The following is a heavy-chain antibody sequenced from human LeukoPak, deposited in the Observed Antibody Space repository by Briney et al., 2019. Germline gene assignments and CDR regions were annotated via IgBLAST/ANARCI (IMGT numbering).Heavy chain of an antibody. J-gene: IGHJ5*02. CDR2: ISGSGGST. D-gene: IGHD3-3*01. V-gene: IGHV3-23*01. CDR1: GFTFSSYA. Sequence: GGSLRLSCAASGFTFSSYAMSWVRQAPGKGLEWVSAISGSGGSTYYADSVKGRFTISRDNSKNTLYLQMNSLRAEDTAVYYCAKDGGYDFWSGYYGRNWFDPWGQGTLVTVSS. CDR3: AKDGGYDFWSGYYGRNWFDP.